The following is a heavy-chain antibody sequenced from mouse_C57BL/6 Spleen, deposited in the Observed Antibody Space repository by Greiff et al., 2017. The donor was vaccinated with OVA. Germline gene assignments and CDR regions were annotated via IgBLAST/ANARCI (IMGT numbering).Heavy chain of an antibody. V-gene: IGHV5-12*01. D-gene: IGHD1-1*01. Sequence: EVQRVESGGGLVQPGGSLKLSCAASGFTFSDYYMYWVRQTPEKRLEWVAYISNGGGSTYYPDTVKGRFTISRDNAKNTLYLQMSRLKSEDTAMYYCARHYYGSSYEGAMDYWGQGTSVTVSS. J-gene: IGHJ4*01. CDR2: ISNGGGST. CDR3: ARHYYGSSYEGAMDY. CDR1: GFTFSDYY.